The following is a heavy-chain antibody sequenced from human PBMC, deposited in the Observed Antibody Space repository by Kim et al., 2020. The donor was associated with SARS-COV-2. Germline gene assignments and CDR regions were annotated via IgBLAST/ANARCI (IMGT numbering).Heavy chain of an antibody. V-gene: IGHV3-23*01. CDR2: IGGGGATT. CDR1: GFTLTFSSYA. CDR3: ANTDTKGLSVTRPTY. D-gene: IGHD4-17*01. J-gene: IGHJ4*02. Sequence: GGSLRLSCAASGFTLTFSSYAMSWVRQAPGQGLEWVSVIGGGGATTYYADSVKGRFTISRDNSKNTLFLQMDSLRAEDTAVYYCANTDTKGLSVTRPTYWGQGTLVTVFS.